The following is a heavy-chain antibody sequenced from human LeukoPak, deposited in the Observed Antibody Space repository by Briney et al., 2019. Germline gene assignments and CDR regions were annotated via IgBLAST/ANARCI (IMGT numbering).Heavy chain of an antibody. D-gene: IGHD4-23*01. CDR1: GYTFTTYY. J-gene: IGHJ5*02. V-gene: IGHV1-46*01. CDR3: ARRKTPVYGGNSRNWFDP. CDR2: INPSGGST. Sequence: ASVKVSCKASGYTFTTYYIHWVRQAPGQGLEWVGVINPSGGSTINAQKFQGRVTMTSDTSTSTVYLELSSLRSEDTAVYYCARRKTPVYGGNSRNWFDPWGQGTLVTVSS.